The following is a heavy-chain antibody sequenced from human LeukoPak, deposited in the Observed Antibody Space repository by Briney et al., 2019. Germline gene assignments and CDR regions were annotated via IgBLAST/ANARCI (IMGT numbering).Heavy chain of an antibody. Sequence: PGGSLRLSCAASGFTFSSYWMSWVRQAPGKGLEWVANIKQDGSEKYYVDSVKGRFTISRDNAKNSLYLQMNSLRAEDTAVYYCARHHLYQEINFDYWGQGTLVTVSS. V-gene: IGHV3-7*01. J-gene: IGHJ4*02. CDR1: GFTFSSYW. D-gene: IGHD2-2*01. CDR2: IKQDGSEK. CDR3: ARHHLYQEINFDY.